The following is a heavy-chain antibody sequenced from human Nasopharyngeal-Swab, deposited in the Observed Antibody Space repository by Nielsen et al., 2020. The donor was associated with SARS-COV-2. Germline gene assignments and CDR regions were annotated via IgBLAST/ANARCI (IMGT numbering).Heavy chain of an antibody. CDR2: IYYSGST. J-gene: IGHJ6*04. CDR3: ARSIAAAGNFPRIRVFPDV. V-gene: IGHV4-39*07. Sequence: WIRQPPGKGLEWIGSIYYSGSTYYNPSLKSRVTISVDTPKNQFSLKLSSVTAADTAVYYCARSIAAAGNFPRIRVFPDVWGKGTTVTVSS. D-gene: IGHD6-13*01.